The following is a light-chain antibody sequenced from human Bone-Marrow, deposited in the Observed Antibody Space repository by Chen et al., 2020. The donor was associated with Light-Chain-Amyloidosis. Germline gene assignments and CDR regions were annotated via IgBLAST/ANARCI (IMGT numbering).Light chain of an antibody. CDR3: QQYSKWPPRT. V-gene: IGKV3-15*01. CDR1: QSVSSR. CDR2: DAS. J-gene: IGKJ3*01. Sequence: EIVMTQSPATLSVSPGERVTLSCRASQSVSSRLAWYQQKPGQAPRLLIYDASTRATAIPDRFSGSGSGTEFTLTISGLQSEDFPVYYCQQYSKWPPRTFGPGTKVDI.